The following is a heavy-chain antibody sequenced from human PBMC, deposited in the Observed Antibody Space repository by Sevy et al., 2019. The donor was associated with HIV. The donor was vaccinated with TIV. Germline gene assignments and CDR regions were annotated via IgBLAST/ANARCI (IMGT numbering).Heavy chain of an antibody. Sequence: LSLTCAASGFTINTYSMNWVRQAPGMGLEWVSSISISSSNIFYSDSVRGRFTISRDNAKNSLYLQMHSLRAEDTAVYYCARAPEENYDYVTGSFDYWGQGTLVTVSS. CDR3: ARAPEENYDYVTGSFDY. CDR1: GFTINTYS. V-gene: IGHV3-21*06. J-gene: IGHJ4*02. CDR2: ISISSSNI. D-gene: IGHD3-16*01.